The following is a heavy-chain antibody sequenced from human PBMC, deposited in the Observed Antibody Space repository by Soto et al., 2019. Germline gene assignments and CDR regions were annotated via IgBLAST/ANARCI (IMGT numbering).Heavy chain of an antibody. CDR2: IGDSGAST. CDR1: GFSFSSFA. D-gene: IGHD6-13*01. V-gene: IGHV3-23*01. Sequence: EVLLLESGGGLVQPGGSLRLSCEASGFSFSSFAMNWVRQAPGKGLEWVSAIGDSGASTYYADSVKGRFTISRDNSRNTLYLQLNGLGAEDTAVYSCAKGVELELWVHGTRVTVSS. CDR3: AKGVELEL. J-gene: IGHJ6*02.